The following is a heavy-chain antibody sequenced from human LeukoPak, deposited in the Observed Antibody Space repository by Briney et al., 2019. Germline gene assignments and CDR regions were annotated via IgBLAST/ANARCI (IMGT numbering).Heavy chain of an antibody. V-gene: IGHV4-39*01. CDR2: FYYDGST. CDR1: GDSISRSGYC. D-gene: IGHD3-10*01. J-gene: IGHJ4*02. Sequence: SETLSLTCTVSGDSISRSGYCWGCIRQPPGKGLAWIGSFYYDGSTYYNPSLKSRVTISVGTSKNLCSLNLSCVTAADTAVYYCARRPGARPMDYWGQGTLVTVSS. CDR3: ARRPGARPMDY.